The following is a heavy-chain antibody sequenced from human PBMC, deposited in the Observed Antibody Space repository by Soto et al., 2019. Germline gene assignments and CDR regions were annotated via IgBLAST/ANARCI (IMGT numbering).Heavy chain of an antibody. V-gene: IGHV1-2*02. J-gene: IGHJ4*02. Sequence: ASVKVSCKASGYTFTGNYMNWMRQAPGQGLEWMGWINTNTGEIKYAQKYQARVTMTRDTSISTAYMALSRLTFDDTAVYFCARGRKQRWFHYYFDYWGQGTVVTVTS. CDR2: INTNTGEI. CDR1: GYTFTGNY. CDR3: ARGRKQRWFHYYFDY. D-gene: IGHD5-18*01.